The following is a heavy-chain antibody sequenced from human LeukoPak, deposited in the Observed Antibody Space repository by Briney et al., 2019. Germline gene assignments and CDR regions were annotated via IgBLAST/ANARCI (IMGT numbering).Heavy chain of an antibody. D-gene: IGHD6-13*01. J-gene: IGHJ4*02. CDR3: AKGYSSWYDYFDY. CDR2: ISGSGGST. Sequence: GGSLRLSCAASGFTFSSYAMSWVRQAPGKGLEWVSAISGSGGSTYYADSVKGRFTISRDNSKNTLYLQMNSLGAEDTAVYYCAKGYSSWYDYFDYWGQGTLVTVSS. CDR1: GFTFSSYA. V-gene: IGHV3-23*01.